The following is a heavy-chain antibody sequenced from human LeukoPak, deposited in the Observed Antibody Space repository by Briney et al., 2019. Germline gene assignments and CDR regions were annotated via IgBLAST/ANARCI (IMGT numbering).Heavy chain of an antibody. Sequence: QPGGSLRLSCAASGFTFSSYAMSWVRQAPGKGLEWVSAISGSGGSTYYADSVKGRFTISRVNSKNTLYLQMNSVRAEDTAVYYCANLQLSLASSPYWGQGTLVTVSS. J-gene: IGHJ4*02. CDR3: ANLQLSLASSPY. CDR1: GFTFSSYA. CDR2: ISGSGGST. D-gene: IGHD5-18*01. V-gene: IGHV3-23*01.